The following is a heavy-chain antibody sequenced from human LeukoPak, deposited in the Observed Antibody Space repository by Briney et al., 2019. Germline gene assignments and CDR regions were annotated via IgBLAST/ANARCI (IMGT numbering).Heavy chain of an antibody. Sequence: PSETLSLTCAVYGGSFSGYYWSWIRQPPGKGLEWIGEINHSGSTNYNPSLKSRVTISVDTSENQFSLKLSSVTAADTAVYYCARSRWIQLKSGEYFQHWGQGTLVTVSS. CDR2: INHSGST. CDR3: ARSRWIQLKSGEYFQH. V-gene: IGHV4-34*01. J-gene: IGHJ1*01. CDR1: GGSFSGYY. D-gene: IGHD5-18*01.